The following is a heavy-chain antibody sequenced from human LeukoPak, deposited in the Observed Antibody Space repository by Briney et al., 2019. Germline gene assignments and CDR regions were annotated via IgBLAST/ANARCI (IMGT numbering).Heavy chain of an antibody. Sequence: SETLSLTCTVSGSSISSYYWSWIRQPPGKGLEWIGYIYYSGSTNYNPSLKSRVTISVDTSKNQFSLKLSSVTAADTAVYYCARASGSYYQGLDYWGQGTLVTVSS. CDR1: GSSISSYY. J-gene: IGHJ4*02. D-gene: IGHD1-26*01. V-gene: IGHV4-59*01. CDR2: IYYSGST. CDR3: ARASGSYYQGLDY.